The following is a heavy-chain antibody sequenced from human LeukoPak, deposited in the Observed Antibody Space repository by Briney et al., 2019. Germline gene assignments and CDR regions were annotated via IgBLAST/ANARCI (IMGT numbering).Heavy chain of an antibody. CDR3: ATAGGYCSSTSCSGYYYYYGMDV. Sequence: ASVKVSCKASGYTFTGYYMHWVRQAPGQGLEWMGWINPNSGGANYAQKFQGRVTMTRDTSISTAYMELSRLRSDDTAVYYCATAGGYCSSTSCSGYYYYYGMDVWGQGTTVTVSS. J-gene: IGHJ6*02. CDR1: GYTFTGYY. D-gene: IGHD2-2*01. CDR2: INPNSGGA. V-gene: IGHV1-2*02.